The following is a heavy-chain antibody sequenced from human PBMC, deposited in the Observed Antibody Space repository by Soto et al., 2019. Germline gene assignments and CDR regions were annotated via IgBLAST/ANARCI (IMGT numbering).Heavy chain of an antibody. CDR2: IKRDGSDK. CDR3: ARGSTHDYGDFFYFDY. D-gene: IGHD4-17*01. Sequence: EVQLVESGGGLVQPGGSLRLSCEGSGFTFSSYWMTWVRQAPGKGLEWVANIKRDGSDKYYVDSVKGRFTISRDNAKNSLYLQMNSLRAEDTAVYYCARGSTHDYGDFFYFDYWGQGTLVTVSS. CDR1: GFTFSSYW. J-gene: IGHJ4*02. V-gene: IGHV3-7*03.